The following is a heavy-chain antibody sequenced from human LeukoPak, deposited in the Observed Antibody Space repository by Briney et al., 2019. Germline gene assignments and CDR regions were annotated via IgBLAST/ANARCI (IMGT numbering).Heavy chain of an antibody. CDR3: AKGRSNGPDAFDI. J-gene: IGHJ3*02. V-gene: IGHV3-53*01. D-gene: IGHD2-8*01. Sequence: QPGGSLRLSCAVSGFTVSSNSMSWVRQAPGKGLEWVSILYSGGGTDYADSVKGRFTISRDNSKNTLYLGMNSLRVEDTAVYYCAKGRSNGPDAFDIWGQGTMVTVSS. CDR1: GFTVSSNS. CDR2: LYSGGGT.